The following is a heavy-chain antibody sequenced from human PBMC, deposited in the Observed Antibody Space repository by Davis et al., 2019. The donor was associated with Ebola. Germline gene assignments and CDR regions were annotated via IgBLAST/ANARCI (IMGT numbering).Heavy chain of an antibody. Sequence: MPSETLSLTCTVSGYSISSGYYWGWIRQPPGKGLEWFGSVHDTGSTFYNPSLKSRVTISVDTSKTQFSLKLSFVTAADTAVYYCARHLGSVGPWGQGTLVTVSS. V-gene: IGHV4-38-2*02. J-gene: IGHJ5*02. D-gene: IGHD6-25*01. CDR1: GYSISSGYY. CDR3: ARHLGSVGP. CDR2: VHDTGST.